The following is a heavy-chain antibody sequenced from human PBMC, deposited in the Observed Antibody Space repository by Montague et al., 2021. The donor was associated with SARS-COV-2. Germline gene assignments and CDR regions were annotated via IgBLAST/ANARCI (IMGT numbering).Heavy chain of an antibody. V-gene: IGHV3-48*03. CDR2: ISSSGSNI. J-gene: IGHJ4*02. D-gene: IGHD3-3*01. Sequence: SLRLSCAASGFTFSSYEMNWVRQAPGKGLEWVSYISSSGSNIDYADSVKGRFTISRDNAKNSLYLQMNSLRAEDTAVYYCARVYDFWSGYYDYWGQGTLVTVSS. CDR1: GFTFSSYE. CDR3: ARVYDFWSGYYDY.